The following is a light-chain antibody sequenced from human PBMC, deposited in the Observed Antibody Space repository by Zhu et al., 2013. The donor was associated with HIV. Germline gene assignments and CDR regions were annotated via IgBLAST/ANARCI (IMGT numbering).Light chain of an antibody. V-gene: IGKV4-1*01. Sequence: DIVMTQSPDSLAVSLGERATINCKSSQSXLYSSNNKNYLAWFQQKPGQPPKLLIYWASTRESGVPDRFSGSGSGTDFTLTISSLQAEDVAVYYCQQYYSTPYTFGQGTKLEIK. CDR2: WAS. J-gene: IGKJ2*01. CDR3: QQYYSTPYT. CDR1: QSXLYSSNNKNY.